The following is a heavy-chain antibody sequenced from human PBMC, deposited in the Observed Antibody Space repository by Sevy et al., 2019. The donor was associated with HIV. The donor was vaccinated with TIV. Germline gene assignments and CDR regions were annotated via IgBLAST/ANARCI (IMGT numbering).Heavy chain of an antibody. J-gene: IGHJ4*02. CDR2: FDPEDGET. Sequence: ASVKVSCKVSGYTLIEFSMHWVRQAPGKGLEWMGGFDPEDGETIYAQRFQGRVTMTEDTSTDTAYMELSSLRSEDTAVYYCASTRDYYESNGYYFDFWGQGTLVTVSS. CDR3: ASTRDYYESNGYYFDF. CDR1: GYTLIEFS. V-gene: IGHV1-24*01. D-gene: IGHD3-22*01.